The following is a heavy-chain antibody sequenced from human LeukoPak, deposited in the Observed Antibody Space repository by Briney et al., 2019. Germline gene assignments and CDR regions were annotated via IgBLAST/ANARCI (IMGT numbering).Heavy chain of an antibody. CDR2: ISAYNGNT. V-gene: IGHV1-18*01. J-gene: IGHJ3*02. Sequence: ASVKVSCKASGYTFISYGLNWVRQAPGQGLEWMGWISAYNGNTKYAQTFQARVTMTTDTSTSTAYMELRSLRSDDTAVYYCASRSIAASGPENTFDIWGQGTMVTVSS. D-gene: IGHD6-13*01. CDR1: GYTFISYG. CDR3: ASRSIAASGPENTFDI.